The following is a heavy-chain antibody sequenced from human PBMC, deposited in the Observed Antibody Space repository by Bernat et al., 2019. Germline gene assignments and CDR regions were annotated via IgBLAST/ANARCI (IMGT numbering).Heavy chain of an antibody. CDR1: GFTFSSYA. J-gene: IGHJ6*02. CDR3: GILKQQLVSYYGMDV. D-gene: IGHD6-13*01. CDR2: ISGSGGTT. Sequence: EVQLVESGGGLVQPGGSLRLSCAASGFTFSSYAMSWVRQAPGKGLEWVSAISGSGGTTYYADSVKGRVTISRDNSKNTLYLQVNSLRAEDTAVYYCGILKQQLVSYYGMDVWGQGTTVTVSS. V-gene: IGHV3-23*04.